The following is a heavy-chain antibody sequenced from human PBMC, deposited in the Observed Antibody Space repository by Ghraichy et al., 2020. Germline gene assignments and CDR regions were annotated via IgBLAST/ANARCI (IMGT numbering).Heavy chain of an antibody. J-gene: IGHJ6*02. Sequence: SETLSLTCTVSGYSISSGYYWGWIRQPPGKGLEWIGSIYHSGSTYYNPSLKSRVTISVDTSKNQFSLKLSSVTAADTAVYYCARKRGDQYDYYYYYGMDVWGQGTTVTVSS. CDR1: GYSISSGYY. CDR2: IYHSGST. V-gene: IGHV4-38-2*02. CDR3: ARKRGDQYDYYYYYGMDV.